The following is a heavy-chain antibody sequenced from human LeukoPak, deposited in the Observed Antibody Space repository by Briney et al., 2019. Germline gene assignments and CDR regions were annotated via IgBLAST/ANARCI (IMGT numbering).Heavy chain of an antibody. CDR1: GFTFSSYA. V-gene: IGHV3-21*01. Sequence: GGSLRLSCAASGFTFSSYAMSWVRQAPGKGLEWVSSISSSSDYIFYADSVKGRFTISRDNARNSVYLQMNSLRAEDTAVYYCARSYMVGTTTRALDIWGQGTMLTVSS. D-gene: IGHD1-26*01. CDR2: ISSSSDYI. CDR3: ARSYMVGTTTRALDI. J-gene: IGHJ3*02.